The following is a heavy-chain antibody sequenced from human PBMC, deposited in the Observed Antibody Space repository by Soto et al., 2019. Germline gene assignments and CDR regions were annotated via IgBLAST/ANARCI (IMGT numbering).Heavy chain of an antibody. CDR1: GGTFSSYA. Sequence: ASVKVSCKASGGTFSSYAVSWVRQAPGQGLEWMGGIIPIFGTANYAQKFQGRVTITADESTSTAYMELSSLRSEDTAVYYCARDLPYGERWSSMDVWGQGTTVTVSS. CDR3: ARDLPYGERWSSMDV. CDR2: IIPIFGTA. J-gene: IGHJ6*02. D-gene: IGHD3-10*01. V-gene: IGHV1-69*13.